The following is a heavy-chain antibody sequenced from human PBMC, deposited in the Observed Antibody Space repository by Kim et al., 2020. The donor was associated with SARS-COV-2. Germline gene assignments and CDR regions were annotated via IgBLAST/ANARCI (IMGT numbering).Heavy chain of an antibody. CDR1: GGTFSSYA. CDR2: IIPIFGTA. Sequence: SVKVSCKASGGTFSSYAISWVRQAPGQGLEWMGGIIPIFGTANYAQKFQGRVTITADESTSTAYMELSSLRSEDTAVYYCARPWVAATYDAFDIWGQVTMVTVSS. V-gene: IGHV1-69*13. J-gene: IGHJ3*02. CDR3: ARPWVAATYDAFDI. D-gene: IGHD2-15*01.